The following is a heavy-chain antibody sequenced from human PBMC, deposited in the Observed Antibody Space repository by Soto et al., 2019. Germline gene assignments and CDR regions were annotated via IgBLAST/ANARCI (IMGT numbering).Heavy chain of an antibody. D-gene: IGHD3-9*01. J-gene: IGHJ6*02. CDR1: GFSLSSYA. Sequence: PGGSLRLSCAASGFSLSSYAMNWVRQAPGKGLEWVSSSTSGGSFVFYADSVKGRFTVSRDNTKNSLYLQMNSLRVEDTALYYCARGWDPSGQNFDWSSGGYGLDVWGPGTTVTVSS. V-gene: IGHV3-21*01. CDR2: STSGGSFV. CDR3: ARGWDPSGQNFDWSSGGYGLDV.